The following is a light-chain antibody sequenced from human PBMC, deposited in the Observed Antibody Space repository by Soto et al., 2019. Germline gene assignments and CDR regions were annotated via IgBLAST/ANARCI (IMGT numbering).Light chain of an antibody. CDR2: EVS. V-gene: IGLV2-14*01. Sequence: QSVLTQPAPVSGSPGQSITISCTGTSSDVGGYNYVSWYQHHPGKAPKLMIYEVSNRPSGVSYRFSGSKSGNTASLTISGLQAEDEADYYCNSYTGSGIVFGTGIKVTVL. CDR3: NSYTGSGIV. CDR1: SSDVGGYNY. J-gene: IGLJ1*01.